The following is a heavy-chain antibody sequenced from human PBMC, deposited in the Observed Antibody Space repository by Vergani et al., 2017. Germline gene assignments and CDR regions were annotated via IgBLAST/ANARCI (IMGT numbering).Heavy chain of an antibody. CDR1: GGSISSGGYS. CDR2: IYHSGST. D-gene: IGHD4-17*01. V-gene: IGHV4-30-2*01. CDR3: ARATYGDIHDPYYFDY. Sequence: QLQLQESGSGLVKPSQTLSLTCAVSGGSISSGGYSWSWIRQPPGKGLEWIGYIYHSGSTYYNPSRKSRVTISVDRSKNQFSLKLSSVTAADTAVYYCARATYGDIHDPYYFDYWGQGTLVTVSS. J-gene: IGHJ4*02.